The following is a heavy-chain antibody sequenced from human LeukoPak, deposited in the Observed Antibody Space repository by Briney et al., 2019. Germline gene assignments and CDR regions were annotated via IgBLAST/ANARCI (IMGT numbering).Heavy chain of an antibody. V-gene: IGHV4-34*01. D-gene: IGHD3-10*01. CDR3: ARASTMVRGVRTRFDP. CDR2: INHSGST. J-gene: IGHJ5*02. CDR1: GGSFSGYY. Sequence: SETLSLTCAVYGGSFSGYYWSWIRQPPGKGLEWIGEINHSGSTNYNPSLKSRVTISVDTSKNQFSLKLSSVTAADTAVYYCARASTMVRGVRTRFDPWGQGTLVTVSS.